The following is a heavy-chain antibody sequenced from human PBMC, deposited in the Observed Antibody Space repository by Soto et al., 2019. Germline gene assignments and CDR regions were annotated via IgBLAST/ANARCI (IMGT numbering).Heavy chain of an antibody. J-gene: IGHJ6*02. V-gene: IGHV1-69*13. CDR1: GGTFSSYA. D-gene: IGHD5-18*01. CDR3: ARVPAFRGYIFHMDV. Sequence: AVKVSCKASGGTFSSYAISWVRQAPGQGLEWMGGIIPIFGTANYAQKFQGRVTITADESTSTAYMELSSLRPEDTAVYYCARVPAFRGYIFHMDVWGQGTTVTVSS. CDR2: IIPIFGTA.